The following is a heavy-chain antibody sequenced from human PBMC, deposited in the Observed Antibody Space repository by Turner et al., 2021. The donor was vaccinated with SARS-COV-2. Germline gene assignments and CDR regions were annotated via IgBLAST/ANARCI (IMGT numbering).Heavy chain of an antibody. J-gene: IGHJ4*02. CDR1: GFPFSSYS. V-gene: IGHV3-21*02. CDR3: TRSRDYYGSGTYYNYDY. Sequence: VQLVESGGGLVKPGGSLRLSCAASGFPFSSYSMNWVRQAPEKGLEWVASSNSGSSYIYYADSLKGRVTISRDNTKRSLFLQMNSLRVEDTAVYYCTRSRDYYGSGTYYNYDYWGQGTLVTVSS. D-gene: IGHD3-10*01. CDR2: SNSGSSYI.